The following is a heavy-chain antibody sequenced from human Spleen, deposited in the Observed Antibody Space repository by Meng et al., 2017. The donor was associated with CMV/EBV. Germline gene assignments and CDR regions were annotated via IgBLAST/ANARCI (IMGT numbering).Heavy chain of an antibody. D-gene: IGHD1-7*01. CDR1: ISRSVYY. V-gene: IGHV4-31*01. J-gene: IGHJ5*02. CDR3: ARENLIPGTTGMYDWFDP. Sequence: ISRSVYYWSWIRQHPGKGLEWIGYIYYSGSNYYNPSLKSQVTISVDTSKNQFSLKLSSVTAADTAVYYCARENLIPGTTGMYDWFDPWGQGTLVTVSS. CDR2: IYYSGSN.